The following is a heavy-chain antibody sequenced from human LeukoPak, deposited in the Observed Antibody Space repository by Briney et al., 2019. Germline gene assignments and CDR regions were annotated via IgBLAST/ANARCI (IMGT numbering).Heavy chain of an antibody. CDR2: ISSSSSYI. CDR1: GFTFSSYS. J-gene: IGHJ4*02. Sequence: GGSLRLSCAASGFTFSSYSMNWVRQAPGKGLEWVSSISSSSSYIYYADSVKGRFTSSRDNAKNSLYLQMNSLRAEDTAVYYCARDYYDSSGYYSPFDYWGQGTLVTVSS. CDR3: ARDYYDSSGYYSPFDY. V-gene: IGHV3-21*01. D-gene: IGHD3-22*01.